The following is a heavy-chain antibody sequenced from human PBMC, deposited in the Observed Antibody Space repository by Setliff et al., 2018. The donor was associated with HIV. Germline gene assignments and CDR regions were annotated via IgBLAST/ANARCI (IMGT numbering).Heavy chain of an antibody. CDR1: DGSFSSDY. V-gene: IGHV4-59*01. CDR2: IYYSGST. Sequence: SETLSLTCTVSDGSFSSDYWTWIRQTPGKGLEWIGYIYYSGSTKYNPSLTSRVTISVDTSKNHFSLKLTSVTAADTAVYYCARAEMATIVAFDIWGQGTMGTV. D-gene: IGHD5-12*01. CDR3: ARAEMATIVAFDI. J-gene: IGHJ3*02.